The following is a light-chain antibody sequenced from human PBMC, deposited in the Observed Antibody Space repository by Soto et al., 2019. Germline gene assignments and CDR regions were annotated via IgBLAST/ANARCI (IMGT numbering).Light chain of an antibody. CDR1: QSISSY. CDR2: AAS. Sequence: IQMTQSPSSLSASVGDRVTITCRASQSISSYLNWYQQKPGKAPKLLIYAASSLQSGVPSRFSGSGSGTYFTLTISSLQPEDFATYYCQQSYSTLMYTFGQGTKLEIK. V-gene: IGKV1-39*01. CDR3: QQSYSTLMYT. J-gene: IGKJ2*01.